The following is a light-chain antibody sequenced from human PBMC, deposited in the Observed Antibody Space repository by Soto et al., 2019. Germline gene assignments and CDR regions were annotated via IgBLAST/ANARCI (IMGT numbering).Light chain of an antibody. CDR1: QNISSN. Sequence: EIVMTQSPATLSVSPGERATLSCRASQNISSNLAWYQQKPGQAPRVLIDGASTRATGIPARFSGSGSGTEFTLTIRSMKSEDFAVYYCLQYNNWLWTFGQGTKVEIK. CDR2: GAS. CDR3: LQYNNWLWT. J-gene: IGKJ1*01. V-gene: IGKV3-15*01.